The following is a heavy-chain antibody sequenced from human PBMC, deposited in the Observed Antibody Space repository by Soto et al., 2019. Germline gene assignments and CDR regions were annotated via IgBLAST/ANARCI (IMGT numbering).Heavy chain of an antibody. CDR1: GGSISSGGYY. J-gene: IGHJ4*02. V-gene: IGHV4-31*11. D-gene: IGHD4-17*01. CDR2: IYYSGST. CDR3: ARDSLYGGNSVFDY. Sequence: SETLSLTCAVSGGSISSGGYYWSWIRQHPGKGLEWIGYIYYSGSTYYNPSLKSRVTISVDTSKNQFSLKLSSVTAADTAVYYCARDSLYGGNSVFDYWGQGTLVTVSS.